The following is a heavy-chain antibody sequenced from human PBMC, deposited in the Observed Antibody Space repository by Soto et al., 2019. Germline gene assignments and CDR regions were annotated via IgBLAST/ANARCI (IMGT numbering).Heavy chain of an antibody. V-gene: IGHV3-30-3*01. D-gene: IGHD6-6*01. CDR3: ARDPHIAARWEGYFDY. Sequence: GGSLRLSCAASGFTFSSYAMHWVRQAPGKGLEWVAVISYDGSNKYYADSVKGRFTISRDNSKNTLYLQMNSLRAEDTAVYYCARDPHIAARWEGYFDYWGQGTLVTVSS. CDR2: ISYDGSNK. J-gene: IGHJ4*02. CDR1: GFTFSSYA.